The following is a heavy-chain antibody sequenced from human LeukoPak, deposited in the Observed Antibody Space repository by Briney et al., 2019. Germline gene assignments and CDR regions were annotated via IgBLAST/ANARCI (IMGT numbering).Heavy chain of an antibody. V-gene: IGHV3-23*01. CDR3: AKSVTHDYGDYRTYYYYGMDV. Sequence: PGGSLRLSCAASGFTFSSYAMSWVRQAPGKGLEWVSAISGSGGSTYYADSVKGRFTISRDNSKNTLYLQMNSLRAEDTAVYYCAKSVTHDYGDYRTYYYYGMDVWGQGTTVTVPS. CDR2: ISGSGGST. D-gene: IGHD4-17*01. J-gene: IGHJ6*02. CDR1: GFTFSSYA.